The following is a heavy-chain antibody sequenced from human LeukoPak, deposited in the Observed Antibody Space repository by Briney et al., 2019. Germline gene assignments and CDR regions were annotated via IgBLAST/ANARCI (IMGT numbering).Heavy chain of an antibody. CDR1: GGSFSGYY. J-gene: IGHJ4*02. CDR3: ARGAANFDY. D-gene: IGHD6-25*01. V-gene: IGHV4-34*01. Sequence: SETLSLTCAVYGGSFSGYYWSWIRQPPGKGLEWIGEINHSGSTNYNPSLKSRVTISVDTSKNQFSLKLSSVTAADTAVYYCARGAANFDYWGQGTLVTVSS. CDR2: INHSGST.